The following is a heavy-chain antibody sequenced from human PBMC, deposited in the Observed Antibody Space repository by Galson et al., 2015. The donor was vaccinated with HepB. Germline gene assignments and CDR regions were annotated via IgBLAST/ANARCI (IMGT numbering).Heavy chain of an antibody. D-gene: IGHD2-2*01. V-gene: IGHV3-66*01. J-gene: IGHJ4*02. CDR1: GFTVSSDY. Sequence: SLRLSCAASGFTVSSDYMSWVRQAPGKGLEWASVIYSGGSTYCADSVKGRFTISRDNSKNMLYLHMNSLRAEDTAVYYCARGPSAMGDYFDYWGQGTLATVSS. CDR2: IYSGGST. CDR3: ARGPSAMGDYFDY.